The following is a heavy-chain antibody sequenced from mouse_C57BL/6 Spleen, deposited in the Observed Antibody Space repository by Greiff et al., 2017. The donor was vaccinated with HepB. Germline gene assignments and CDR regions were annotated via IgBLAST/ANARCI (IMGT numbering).Heavy chain of an antibody. J-gene: IGHJ4*01. Sequence: QVQLQQPGAELVKPGASVKLSCKASGYTFTSYWMHWVKQRPGRGLEWIGRIDPNSGGTKYNEKFKSKATLTVDKPSSTAYMQLSSLTSEDSAVYYCARRMYYGSHYAMDYWGQGTSVTVSS. D-gene: IGHD1-1*01. V-gene: IGHV1-72*01. CDR1: GYTFTSYW. CDR2: IDPNSGGT. CDR3: ARRMYYGSHYAMDY.